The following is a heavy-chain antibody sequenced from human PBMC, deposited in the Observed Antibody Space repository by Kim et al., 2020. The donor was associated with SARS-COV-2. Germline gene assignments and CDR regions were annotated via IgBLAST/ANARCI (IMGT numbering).Heavy chain of an antibody. CDR3: AKDDGVATITWGAFDI. D-gene: IGHD5-12*01. V-gene: IGHV3-9*01. J-gene: IGHJ3*02. Sequence: SGKARFTISRDNDKNSLYLQMNSVSAEDTALYYCAKDDGVATITWGAFDIWGQGTMVTVSS.